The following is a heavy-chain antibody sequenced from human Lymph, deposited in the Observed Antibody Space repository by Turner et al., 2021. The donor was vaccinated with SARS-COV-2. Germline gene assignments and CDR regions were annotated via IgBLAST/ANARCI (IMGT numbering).Heavy chain of an antibody. Sequence: QVQLVVSEGGVVQPGRSVRLSCAAPGFTFSSYAMYWVRQAPGKGLEWVAVISYDGSNKYYADSVKGRFTISRDNSKNTLYLQMNSLRAEDTAVYYCARPKSGSYFSPFDYWGQGTLVTVSS. J-gene: IGHJ4*02. CDR1: GFTFSSYA. V-gene: IGHV3-30-3*01. CDR2: ISYDGSNK. D-gene: IGHD1-26*01. CDR3: ARPKSGSYFSPFDY.